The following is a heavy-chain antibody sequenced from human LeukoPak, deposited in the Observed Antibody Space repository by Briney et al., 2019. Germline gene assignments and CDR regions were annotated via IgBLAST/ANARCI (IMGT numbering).Heavy chain of an antibody. J-gene: IGHJ4*02. CDR1: GFTLSRYG. CDR2: IWSDGSNK. CDR3: VRDLTAVTTGCLRY. V-gene: IGHV3-33*01. Sequence: PGRSLRLSCAASGFTLSRYGMHWVRQAPGKGLEWVAVIWSDGSNKYCADSVKGRFTISRDNSKNTLYLQMNSLRAEDTAVYYCVRDLTAVTTGCLRYWGQGTLVTVSS. D-gene: IGHD4-17*01.